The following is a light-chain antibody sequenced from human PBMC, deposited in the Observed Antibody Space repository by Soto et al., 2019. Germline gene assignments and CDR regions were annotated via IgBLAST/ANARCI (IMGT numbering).Light chain of an antibody. CDR1: SSDVGSYNY. CDR2: DVT. CDR3: SSYTDTTTRYV. Sequence: QSVLNQPASVSGSPGQSITISCTGTSSDVGSYNYVSWYRQHPGKAPHLLIYDVTHRPAGVSSRFSGSKSDNTASLTISWLQAEDEADYYCSSYTDTTTRYVFGSGTKVTVL. J-gene: IGLJ1*01. V-gene: IGLV2-14*03.